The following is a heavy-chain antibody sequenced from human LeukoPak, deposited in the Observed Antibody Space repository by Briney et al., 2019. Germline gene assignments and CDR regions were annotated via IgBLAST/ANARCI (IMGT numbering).Heavy chain of an antibody. CDR2: IFYSGST. CDR3: ARAGRYYDFWSGYSSRIDY. D-gene: IGHD3-3*01. CDR1: GGSISTSSYY. Sequence: PSETLSLTCTVSGGSISTSSYYWGWVRQPPGKGLEWIGNIFYSGSTYYSPSLKSRVTISLDTSRNQFSLKLSSVTAADTAVYYCARAGRYYDFWSGYSSRIDYWGQGTLVTVSS. V-gene: IGHV4-39*07. J-gene: IGHJ4*02.